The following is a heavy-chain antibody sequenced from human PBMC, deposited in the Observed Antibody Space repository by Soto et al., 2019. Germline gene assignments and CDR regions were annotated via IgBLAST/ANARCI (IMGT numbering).Heavy chain of an antibody. CDR2: IYSSGSS. CDR3: PTQVSSGYHGLEV. Sequence: XESLSLSFTVSRGSMSSSLYYWAWIRQPPGKGLEWIGCIYSSGSSYYSPSLRSRVTISVDTSKNQFSLKLSSVTAADTAVYYCPTQVSSGYHGLEVWGQGTMVTVSS. CDR1: RGSMSSSLYY. V-gene: IGHV4-39*01. D-gene: IGHD3-22*01. J-gene: IGHJ3*01.